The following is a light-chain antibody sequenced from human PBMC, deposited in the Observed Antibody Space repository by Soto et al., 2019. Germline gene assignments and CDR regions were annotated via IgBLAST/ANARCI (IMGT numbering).Light chain of an antibody. V-gene: IGLV2-14*01. CDR1: SSDVGGYNY. CDR3: SSYTCSSTRYV. CDR2: DVS. J-gene: IGLJ1*01. Sequence: SVLTQPASVSGSPGQSITISCTGTSSDVGGYNYVSWYQQHPGKAPKLMTYDVSNRPSGVSNRFSGSKSGNTASLTISGLQAEDEADYYCSSYTCSSTRYVFVTGTKVTVL.